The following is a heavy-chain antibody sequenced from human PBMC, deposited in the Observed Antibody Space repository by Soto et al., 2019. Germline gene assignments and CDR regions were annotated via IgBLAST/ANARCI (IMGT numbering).Heavy chain of an antibody. CDR3: VKDVYSGSSGKFDP. Sequence: GGPLRLSCAASRFSFSSYAMGWVRQAPGKGLEWVSIISATDVATYYADSVKGHCIIARDDSRSTLFLQVNSLRAEDTAVYHCVKDVYSGSSGKFDPLGQGTLVTVSS. CDR2: ISATDVAT. CDR1: RFSFSSYA. J-gene: IGHJ5*02. D-gene: IGHD1-26*01. V-gene: IGHV3-23*01.